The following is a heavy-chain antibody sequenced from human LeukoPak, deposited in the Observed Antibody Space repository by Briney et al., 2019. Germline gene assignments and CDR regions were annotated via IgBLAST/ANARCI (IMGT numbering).Heavy chain of an antibody. CDR2: IIPIFGTA. D-gene: IGHD5-24*01. V-gene: IGHV1-69*13. Sequence: ASVKVSCKASGYTFTSYAMNWVRQAPGQGLEWMGGIIPIFGTANYAQKFQGRVTITADESTSTAYMELSSLRSEDTAVYYCARGNGVGWLQFWYFDYWGQGTLVTVSS. CDR3: ARGNGVGWLQFWYFDY. CDR1: GYTFTSYA. J-gene: IGHJ4*02.